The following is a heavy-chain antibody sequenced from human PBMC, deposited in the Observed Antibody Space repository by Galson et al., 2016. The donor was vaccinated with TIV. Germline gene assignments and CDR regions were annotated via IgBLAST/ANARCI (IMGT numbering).Heavy chain of an antibody. CDR2: IDPSVGST. Sequence: SVKVSCKASGYTFTRYYMHWMRQAPGQGPEWMGVIDPSVGSTTYAQKFQGRLTISRDIAKNSMYLDMNSLRVEDTAVYFCARYRGDSYGMDVWGQGTTVTVSS. CDR3: ARYRGDSYGMDV. D-gene: IGHD1-26*01. J-gene: IGHJ6*02. V-gene: IGHV1-46*01. CDR1: GYTFTRYY.